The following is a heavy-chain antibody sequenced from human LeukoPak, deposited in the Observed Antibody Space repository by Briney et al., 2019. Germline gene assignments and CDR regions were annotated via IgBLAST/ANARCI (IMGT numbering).Heavy chain of an antibody. V-gene: IGHV3-49*04. J-gene: IGHJ3*02. CDR2: IRSKAYGGTT. CDR1: GFTFGDYA. Sequence: GGSLRLSCTASGFTFGDYAMSWVRQAPGKGLEWVGFIRSKAYGGTTEYAASVKGRFTISRDDSKSIAYLQMNSLNSEDTAVYYWTRDRGYSSGWYTDAFDIWGQGTMVTVSS. D-gene: IGHD6-19*01. CDR3: TRDRGYSSGWYTDAFDI.